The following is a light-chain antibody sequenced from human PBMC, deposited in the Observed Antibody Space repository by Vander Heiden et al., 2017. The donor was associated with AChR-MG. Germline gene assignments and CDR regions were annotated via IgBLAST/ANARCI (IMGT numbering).Light chain of an antibody. J-gene: IGKJ1*01. CDR1: QSVLYSSNNKNY. CDR2: WAS. V-gene: IGKV4-1*01. Sequence: DIVMTQSPDSLAVSLGERATINCKSSQSVLYSSNNKNYLAWYQQKPGQPPKLLIYWASTRESGVPDRFSGSGPGTDFTLTISSLQAEDVAVYYCQQYYSTPRTFGQRTKVEIK. CDR3: QQYYSTPRT.